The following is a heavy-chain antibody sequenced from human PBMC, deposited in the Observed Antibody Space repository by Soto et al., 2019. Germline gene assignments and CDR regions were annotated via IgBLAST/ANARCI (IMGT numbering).Heavy chain of an antibody. J-gene: IGHJ2*01. CDR3: ARDGGGRLIAARRRTGYFDL. CDR2: IWYDGSNK. CDR1: GFTFSSYG. V-gene: IGHV3-33*01. D-gene: IGHD6-6*01. Sequence: PGGSLRLSCAASGFTFSSYGMHWVRQAPGKGLEWVAVIWYDGSNKYYADSVKGRFTISRDNSKNTLYLQMNSLRAEDTAVYYCARDGGGRLIAARRRTGYFDLWGRGTLVTVSS.